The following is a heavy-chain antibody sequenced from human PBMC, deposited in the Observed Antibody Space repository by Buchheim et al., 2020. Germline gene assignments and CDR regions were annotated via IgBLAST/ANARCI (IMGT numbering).Heavy chain of an antibody. D-gene: IGHD5-24*01. V-gene: IGHV4-59*01. CDR1: GGSISSYY. CDR2: IYYSGST. Sequence: QVQLQESGPGLVKPSETLSLTCSVSGGSISSYYWSWIRQPPGKGLEWIGYIYYSGSTNYNPSPKSRVTISVDTSKNQFPLKLSSVTAADTAVYYCARGRDGYNLWGQGTL. CDR3: ARGRDGYNL. J-gene: IGHJ4*02.